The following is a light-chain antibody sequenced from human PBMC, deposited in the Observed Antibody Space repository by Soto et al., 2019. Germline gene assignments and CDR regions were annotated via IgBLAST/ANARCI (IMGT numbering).Light chain of an antibody. CDR2: DAS. J-gene: IGKJ1*01. V-gene: IGKV1-5*01. CDR1: QSITNY. CDR3: QHYNSYSEA. Sequence: DIQMTQSPSSLSASVGDRFTITCRASQSITNYLNWYQQKPGKAPKLLIYDASSLESGVPSRFSGSGSGTEFTLKISSLQPDDFATYYCQHYNSYSEAFGQGTKVDIK.